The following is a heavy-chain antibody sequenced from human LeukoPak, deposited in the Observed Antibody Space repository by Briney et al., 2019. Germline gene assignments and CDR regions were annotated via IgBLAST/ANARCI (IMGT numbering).Heavy chain of an antibody. CDR2: ISSSGDTI. Sequence: GGSLRLSCAASGFTLSHYYMTWIRQAPGKGLEWLSCISSSGDTIYSADSVKGRFTVSRDNAENSLYLQMNSLRAEDTAMYYCARQGSEIDYWGQGTLVTVSS. CDR3: ARQGSEIDY. CDR1: GFTLSHYY. V-gene: IGHV3-11*01. J-gene: IGHJ4*02.